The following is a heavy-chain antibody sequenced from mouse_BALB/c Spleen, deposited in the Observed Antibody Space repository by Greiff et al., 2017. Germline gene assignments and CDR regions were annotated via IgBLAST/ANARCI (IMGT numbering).Heavy chain of an antibody. Sequence: EVKLEESGGGLVKPGGSLKLSCAASGFTFSSYAMSWVRQTPEKRLEWVASISSGGSTYYPDSVKGRFTISRDNARNILYLQMSSLRSEDTAMYYCARGGYDVYYAMDYWGQGTSVTVSS. CDR2: ISSGGST. J-gene: IGHJ4*01. CDR1: GFTFSSYA. CDR3: ARGGYDVYYAMDY. D-gene: IGHD2-14*01. V-gene: IGHV5-6-5*01.